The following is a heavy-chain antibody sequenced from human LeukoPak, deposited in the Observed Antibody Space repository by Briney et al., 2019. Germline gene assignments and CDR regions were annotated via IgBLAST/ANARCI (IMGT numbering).Heavy chain of an antibody. J-gene: IGHJ4*02. Sequence: ASVKVSCKASGYTFTSYGISWVRQAPGQGLEWMGWISAYNGNTNYAQKLQGRVTMTTDTSTSTAYMELRSLRSDDTAVYYCARTDFSHYYDSSGAYFDYWGQGTLVTVSS. D-gene: IGHD3-22*01. CDR1: GYTFTSYG. V-gene: IGHV1-18*01. CDR3: ARTDFSHYYDSSGAYFDY. CDR2: ISAYNGNT.